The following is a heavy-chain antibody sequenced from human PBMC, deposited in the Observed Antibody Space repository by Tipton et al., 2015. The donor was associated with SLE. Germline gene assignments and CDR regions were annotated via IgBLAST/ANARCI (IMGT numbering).Heavy chain of an antibody. CDR3: GRGYSYGYYYVDQ. D-gene: IGHD5-18*01. CDR1: GGSISSSNYY. J-gene: IGHJ4*02. Sequence: GLVKPSETLSLTCTVSGGSISSSNYYWGWIRQPPGKGLEWIGSVNSGESTYYNPSLKSRVTMSVDTSKNQLSLKLRSVIAADTAVYYCGRGYSYGYYYVDQWGQGTLVTVSS. CDR2: VNSGEST. V-gene: IGHV4-39*07.